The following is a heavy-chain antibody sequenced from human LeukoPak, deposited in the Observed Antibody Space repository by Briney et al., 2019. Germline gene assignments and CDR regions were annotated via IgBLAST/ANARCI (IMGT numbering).Heavy chain of an antibody. J-gene: IGHJ6*04. D-gene: IGHD3-10*01. CDR2: INTYTGNP. V-gene: IGHV7-4-1*02. CDR1: GYTFTNHS. CDR3: ARRSMVQHLDV. Sequence: ASVKVSCKASGYTFTNHSINWVRQAPGQGLEYMGRINTYTGNPTYAQAFTGRIVFSLDTSVSTAYLQIRSLKAEDTAVYFCARRSMVQHLDVWGKGTTVIVSS.